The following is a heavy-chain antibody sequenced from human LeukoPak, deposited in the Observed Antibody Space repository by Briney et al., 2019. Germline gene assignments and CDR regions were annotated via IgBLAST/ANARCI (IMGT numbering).Heavy chain of an antibody. J-gene: IGHJ3*02. D-gene: IGHD3-22*01. V-gene: IGHV4-31*03. CDR3: ARYDSSGYSLGAFDI. CDR1: GGSISSGGYY. Sequence: SETLSLTCTVSGGSISSGGYYWSWIRQHPGKGLEWIGYIYYSGTTYYNPSLKSRVTISVDTSKNQFSLKLSSVTAADTAVYYSARYDSSGYSLGAFDIWGQGTMVTVSS. CDR2: IYYSGTT.